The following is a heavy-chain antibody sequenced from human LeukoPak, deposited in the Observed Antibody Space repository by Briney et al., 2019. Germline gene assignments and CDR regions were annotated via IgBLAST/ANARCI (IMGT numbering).Heavy chain of an antibody. CDR3: ARDDHCSSTSCYLNWFDP. CDR1: GFTFTTYW. CDR2: IKQDGSEK. Sequence: GGSLRLSCAASGFTFTTYWMSWVRQAPGKGLEWVANIKQDGSEKYYVDSVKGRFTISRDNAKNSLYLQMNSLRAEDTAVYYCARDDHCSSTSCYLNWFDPWGQGTLVTVSS. V-gene: IGHV3-7*01. D-gene: IGHD2-2*01. J-gene: IGHJ5*02.